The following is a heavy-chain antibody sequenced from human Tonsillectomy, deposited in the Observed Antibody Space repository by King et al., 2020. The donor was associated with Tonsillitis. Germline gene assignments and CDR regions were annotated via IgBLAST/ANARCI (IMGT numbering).Heavy chain of an antibody. J-gene: IGHJ3*02. Sequence: LVESGGGLVHPGGSLRLSCAASGFTFSNYWMSWVRQAPGKGLEWVANIKQYGAEKYYVDSVKGRFSISRDNAKNSLYLQMNSLRAEDTAVYYCATYYDGSGYNDAFDIWGQGTMVTVSS. CDR3: ATYYDGSGYNDAFDI. D-gene: IGHD3-22*01. CDR2: IKQYGAEK. V-gene: IGHV3-7*03. CDR1: GFTFSNYW.